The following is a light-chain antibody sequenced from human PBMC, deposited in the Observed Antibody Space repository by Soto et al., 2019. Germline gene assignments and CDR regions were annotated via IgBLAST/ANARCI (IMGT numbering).Light chain of an antibody. CDR1: QSISSS. J-gene: IGKJ1*01. CDR2: GAS. CDR3: QQYNNWPRT. V-gene: IGKV3D-15*01. Sequence: EIVLTQSPGTLSLSAGERATLSCRASQSISSSSLSWYQQKPGQPPRLLIYGASTRDTGIPARFSGTVSGTEFALTISRLQSEDFEVYYCQQYNNWPRTFGQGTKVDIK.